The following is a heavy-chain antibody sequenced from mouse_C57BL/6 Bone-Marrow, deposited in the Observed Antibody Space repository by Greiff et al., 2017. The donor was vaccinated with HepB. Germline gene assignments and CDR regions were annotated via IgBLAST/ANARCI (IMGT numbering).Heavy chain of an antibody. CDR1: GYTFTSYW. D-gene: IGHD1-1*01. J-gene: IGHJ4*01. CDR2: IDPSDSET. Sequence: QVQLQQPGAELVRPGSSVKLSCKASGYTFTSYWMHWVKQRPIQGLEWIGNIDPSDSETHYNQKFKDKAKLTVDKSSSTAYMQLSSLTSEDSAVYYCARDYYYGNAMDYWGQGTSVTVSS. CDR3: ARDYYYGNAMDY. V-gene: IGHV1-52*01.